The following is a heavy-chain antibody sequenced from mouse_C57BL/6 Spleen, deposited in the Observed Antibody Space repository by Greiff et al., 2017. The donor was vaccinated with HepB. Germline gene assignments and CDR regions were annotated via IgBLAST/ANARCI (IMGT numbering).Heavy chain of an antibody. CDR2: IRNKANGYTT. D-gene: IGHD1-1*01. Sequence: DVMLVESGGGLVQPGGSLSLSCAASGFTFTDYYMSWVRQPPGKALEWLGFIRNKANGYTTEYSASVKGRFTISRDNSQSILYLQRNALRAEDRATYYCARYPTTGVADYAMDYWGQGTSVTVSS. J-gene: IGHJ4*01. V-gene: IGHV7-3*01. CDR1: GFTFTDYY. CDR3: ARYPTTGVADYAMDY.